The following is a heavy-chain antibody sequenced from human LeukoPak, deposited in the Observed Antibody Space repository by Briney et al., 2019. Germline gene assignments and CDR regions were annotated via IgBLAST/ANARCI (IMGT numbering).Heavy chain of an antibody. J-gene: IGHJ4*02. CDR3: ARVYYYGSGNDY. D-gene: IGHD3-10*01. V-gene: IGHV4-61*02. Sequence: SQTLSLTCTVSGGSISSGSYYWNWIRQPAGKGLEWIGRIYTSGSTNYNPSLKSRVTISVDTSKNQFSLKLSSVTAADTAVYYCARVYYYGSGNDYWGQGTLVTVSS. CDR1: GGSISSGSYY. CDR2: IYTSGST.